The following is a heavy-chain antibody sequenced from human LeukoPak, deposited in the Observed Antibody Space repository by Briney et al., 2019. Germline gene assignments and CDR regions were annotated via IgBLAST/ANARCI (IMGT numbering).Heavy chain of an antibody. V-gene: IGHV4-59*08. J-gene: IGHJ3*02. CDR1: GGSITGDH. Sequence: SETLSLTCTVSGGSITGDHWNWIRQPPGKGLEWIGYIYYSGNTNYNPSLKSRVTISVDTSKNQFSLKLSSVTAADTAVYYCARRNDFDIWGQGTMVTVSS. CDR3: ARRNDFDI. CDR2: IYYSGNT.